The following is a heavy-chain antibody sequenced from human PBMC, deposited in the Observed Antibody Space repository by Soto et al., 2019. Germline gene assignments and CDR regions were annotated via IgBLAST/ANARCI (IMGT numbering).Heavy chain of an antibody. CDR1: GGSFNRHI. Sequence: QVQLVQSGAEVRKPGSSVRVSCKASGGSFNRHIIIWVRQAPEQVLEWMGGISPIFGIANHAQRFQGRVTIIADESTSAVYMELSSLRSDDTAIYYCARGWGYDSTDYYYAYWGQGTLVIVSS. CDR3: ARGWGYDSTDYYYAY. J-gene: IGHJ4*02. CDR2: ISPIFGIA. V-gene: IGHV1-69*01. D-gene: IGHD3-22*01.